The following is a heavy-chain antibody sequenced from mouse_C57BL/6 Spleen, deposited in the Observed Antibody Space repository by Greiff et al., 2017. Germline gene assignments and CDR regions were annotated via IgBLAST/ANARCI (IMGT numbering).Heavy chain of an antibody. CDR3: AREGYFDV. V-gene: IGHV3-6*01. CDR1: GYSITSGYY. CDR2: ISYDGSN. J-gene: IGHJ1*03. Sequence: EVKLLESGPGLVKPSQSLSLTCSVTGYSITSGYYWNWIRQFPGKKLEWMGYISYDGSNNYNPSLKNRISITRDTSKNQFFLKLNSVTTEDTATYYCAREGYFDVWGTGTTVTVSS.